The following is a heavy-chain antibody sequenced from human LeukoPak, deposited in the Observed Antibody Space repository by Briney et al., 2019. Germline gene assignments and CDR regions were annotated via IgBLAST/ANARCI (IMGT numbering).Heavy chain of an antibody. Sequence: PRGSLRLSCAVSGFTVSNDYMSWVRQAPGKGLEWVSVIYGGGDTYYADSVRGRFTISRDNFENTLFLQMDSLRPEDTAVYYCTRLLPSSHHFFDSWGQGTLVTVSS. CDR3: TRLLPSSHHFFDS. D-gene: IGHD6-6*01. CDR2: IYGGGDT. J-gene: IGHJ4*02. V-gene: IGHV3-53*01. CDR1: GFTVSNDY.